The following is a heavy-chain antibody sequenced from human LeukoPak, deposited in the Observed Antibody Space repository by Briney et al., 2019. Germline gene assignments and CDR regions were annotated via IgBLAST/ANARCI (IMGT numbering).Heavy chain of an antibody. D-gene: IGHD3-22*01. V-gene: IGHV3-53*04. Sequence: GGSLRLSCATSGFTVSNNYMSWVRQAPGKGLEWVSVIYTGGGTYYADSVKGRFTISRHSSKNTLYLQMNSLRAEDTAVYYCARDYYSYSRGSWAFDIWGQGTMVTVSS. CDR2: IYTGGGT. CDR1: GFTVSNNY. J-gene: IGHJ3*02. CDR3: ARDYYSYSRGSWAFDI.